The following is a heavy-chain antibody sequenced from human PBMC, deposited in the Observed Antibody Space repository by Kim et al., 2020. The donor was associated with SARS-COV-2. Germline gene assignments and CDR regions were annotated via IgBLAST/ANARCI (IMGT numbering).Heavy chain of an antibody. CDR1: GYTFTTRY. CDR3: ARGNTETIDY. V-gene: IGHV1-2*05. CDR2: INPDSGVT. J-gene: IGHJ4*02. Sequence: ASVKVSCKTSGYTFTTRYLHWVRQAPGHGLEWMGRINPDSGVTDYAQRFQGRVTMTRDKSISTGYMELSSLKSDETVVYYCARGNTETIDYWGQGTLVTVSS.